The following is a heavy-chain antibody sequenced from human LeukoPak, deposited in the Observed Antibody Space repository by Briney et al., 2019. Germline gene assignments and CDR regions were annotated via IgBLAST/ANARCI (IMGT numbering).Heavy chain of an antibody. D-gene: IGHD6-13*01. CDR1: GFTVSNNY. Sequence: GVSLRLSCAASGFTVSNNYMNWVRKAPGKELEWVSVIYSGGSTYYADSVQGRFTISRDNSKNTLYLQMNSLRAEDTAVYYCARGQRAAAGFDSWGQGTLVTVSS. CDR3: ARGQRAAAGFDS. CDR2: IYSGGST. V-gene: IGHV3-53*01. J-gene: IGHJ4*02.